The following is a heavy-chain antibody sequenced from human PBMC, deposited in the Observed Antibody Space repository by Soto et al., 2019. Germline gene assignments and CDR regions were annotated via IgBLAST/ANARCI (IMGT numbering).Heavy chain of an antibody. CDR2: INPNSGGT. CDR3: AREEDTRVRGVIITYNY. CDR1: GYTFTGYY. V-gene: IGHV1-2*02. D-gene: IGHD3-10*01. Sequence: ASVKVSCKASGYTFTGYYMHWVLQAPGQGLEWMGWINPNSGGTNYAQKFQGRVTMTRDTSISTAYMELSRLRSDDTAVYYCAREEDTRVRGVIITYNYWGQGTLVTVSS. J-gene: IGHJ4*02.